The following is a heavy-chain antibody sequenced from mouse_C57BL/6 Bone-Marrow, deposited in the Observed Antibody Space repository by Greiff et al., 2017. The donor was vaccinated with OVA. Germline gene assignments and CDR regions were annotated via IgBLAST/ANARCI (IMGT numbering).Heavy chain of an antibody. CDR3: AKRGSGSRKYYYAMDY. D-gene: IGHD1-1*01. J-gene: IGHJ4*01. CDR1: GFSLTSYG. Sequence: VHLVESGPGLVQPSQSLSITCTVSGFSLTSYGVHWVRQSPGQGLEWLGVIWRGGSTDYNAAFMSRLSITKDNSNSQVFFKMNSLQADDTAISYCAKRGSGSRKYYYAMDYWGQGTSVTVSS. V-gene: IGHV2-5*01. CDR2: IWRGGST.